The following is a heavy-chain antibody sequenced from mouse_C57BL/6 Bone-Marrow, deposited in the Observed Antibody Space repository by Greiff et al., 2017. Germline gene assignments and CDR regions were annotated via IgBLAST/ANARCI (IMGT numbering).Heavy chain of an antibody. CDR1: GFTFSDYY. CDR2: ISNGGGST. Sequence: EVQRVESGGGLVQPGGSLKLSCAASGFTFSDYYMYWVRQTPEKRLEWVAYISNGGGSTYYPDTVKGRFTISRDNAKNTLYLQMSRLKSEDTAMYYCARPPGSYVGFAYWGQGTLVTVSA. V-gene: IGHV5-12*01. CDR3: ARPPGSYVGFAY. J-gene: IGHJ3*01. D-gene: IGHD1-1*02.